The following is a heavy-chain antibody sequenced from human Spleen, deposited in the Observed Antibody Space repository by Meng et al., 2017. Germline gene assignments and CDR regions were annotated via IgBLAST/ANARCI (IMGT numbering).Heavy chain of an antibody. D-gene: IGHD5-12*01. CDR2: IKSKPDGETI. Sequence: EVRLVGSGGGLVKPVGALGLSCAASGFTFSNAYMTWVRQVPGKRLEWVGRIKSKPDGETIDYAAPVKGRFTISRDDSKNTVYLQMNSLKTEDTAVYYCSGHIDYWGQGTLVTVSS. CDR3: SGHIDY. V-gene: IGHV3-15*01. J-gene: IGHJ4*02. CDR1: GFTFSNAY.